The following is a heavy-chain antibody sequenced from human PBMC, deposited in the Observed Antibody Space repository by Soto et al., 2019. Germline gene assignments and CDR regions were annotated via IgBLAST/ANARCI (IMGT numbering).Heavy chain of an antibody. CDR2: VSGSGDTT. D-gene: IGHD3-22*01. CDR3: ARDEHDSSGYSYAY. Sequence: GGSLRLSCSASGFTFCGYTMSWVRQAPRKGLEWVSAVSGSGDTTYYADSVKGRFTISRDNSQNTLYLQMNSLKADDSAVYYCARDEHDSSGYSYAYWGQGTPVNVS. CDR1: GFTFCGYT. V-gene: IGHV3-23*01. J-gene: IGHJ4*02.